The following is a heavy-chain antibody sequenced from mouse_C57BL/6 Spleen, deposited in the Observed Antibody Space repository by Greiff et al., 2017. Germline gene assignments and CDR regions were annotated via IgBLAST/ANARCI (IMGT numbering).Heavy chain of an antibody. CDR2: FHPYNNDT. CDR3: TRGYGNSPFAY. J-gene: IGHJ3*01. Sequence: VQLQQSGAELVRPGASVKMSCKASGYTFTTYPIEWMKQHPGKSLDWIGNFHPYNNDTKYNEKFKGKATLTVDNSSSTVYMELSRLTSDDSAVYSRTRGYGNSPFAYWGQGTLITVSA. D-gene: IGHD2-10*02. V-gene: IGHV1-47*01. CDR1: GYTFTTYP.